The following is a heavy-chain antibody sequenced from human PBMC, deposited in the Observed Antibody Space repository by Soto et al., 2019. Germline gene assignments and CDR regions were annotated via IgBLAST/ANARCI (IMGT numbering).Heavy chain of an antibody. V-gene: IGHV4-59*12. J-gene: IGHJ6*01. CDR3: VRVEGTAAFSCGSYYH. CDR2: IFDGGSA. D-gene: IGHD2-21*02. Sequence: PSETLSLTCTVSGGTITYYYWSWIRQAPGKGLEWLGYIFDGGSANYNPSLKSRVSFSLDKSQNQLSLKLTSGTGADTAIDYCVRVEGTAAFSCGSYYH. CDR1: GGTITYYY.